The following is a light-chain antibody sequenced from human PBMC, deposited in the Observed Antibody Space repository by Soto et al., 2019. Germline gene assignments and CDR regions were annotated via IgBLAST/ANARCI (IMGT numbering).Light chain of an antibody. V-gene: IGKV1-9*01. J-gene: IGKJ5*01. CDR3: QQLNSYPIT. CDR2: AAS. CDR1: QGISRY. Sequence: DIQLTQSPSFLSASVGDRVTITCRASQGISRYLAWYQQQPGKAPKFLIYAASILLSGVPSRFSGSGSGTEFTLTISSLQPEDFATYYCQQLNSYPITFGQGTRLEIK.